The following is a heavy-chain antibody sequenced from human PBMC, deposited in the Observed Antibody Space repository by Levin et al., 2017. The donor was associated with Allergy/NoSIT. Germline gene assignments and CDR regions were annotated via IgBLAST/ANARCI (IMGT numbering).Heavy chain of an antibody. CDR2: ISSSSSTI. J-gene: IGHJ3*02. CDR1: GFTFSSYS. D-gene: IGHD4-17*01. V-gene: IGHV3-48*02. Sequence: PGGSLRLSCAASGFTFSSYSMNWVRQAPGKGLEWVSYISSSSSTIYYADSVKGRFTISRDNAKNSLYLQMNSLRDEDTAVYYCARVGPPDDDYGDYYQEGGPFDIWGQGTMVTVSS. CDR3: ARVGPPDDDYGDYYQEGGPFDI.